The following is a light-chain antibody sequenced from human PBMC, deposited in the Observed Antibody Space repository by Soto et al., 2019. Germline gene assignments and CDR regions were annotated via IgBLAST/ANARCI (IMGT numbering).Light chain of an antibody. V-gene: IGKV3-11*01. CDR3: QQRTNWPIT. CDR2: EAS. CDR1: QSVSSY. J-gene: IGKJ5*01. Sequence: EIVLTQSPASLSLSPGDRATLSCRASQSVSSYLVWYQQKPGQAPRRLIYEASNRATGIPARFSGSGSGTDFTLTISSLEPEDFAVYYCQQRTNWPITFGQGTRLEN.